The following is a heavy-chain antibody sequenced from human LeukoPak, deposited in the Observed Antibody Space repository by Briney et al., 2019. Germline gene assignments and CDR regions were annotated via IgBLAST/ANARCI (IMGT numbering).Heavy chain of an antibody. CDR2: ISWNSGSI. D-gene: IGHD3-10*01. CDR3: AKADLRGVTDN. Sequence: GRSLRLSCAASGFTFDDYAMHWVRQAPGKGLEWVSGISWNSGSIGYADSVKGRFTISRDNAKNSLYLQMNSLRAEDMALYYCAKADLRGVTDNWGQGTLVTVSS. V-gene: IGHV3-9*03. J-gene: IGHJ4*02. CDR1: GFTFDDYA.